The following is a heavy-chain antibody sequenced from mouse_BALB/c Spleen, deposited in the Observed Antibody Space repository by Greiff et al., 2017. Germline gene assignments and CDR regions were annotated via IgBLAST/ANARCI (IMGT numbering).Heavy chain of an antibody. CDR3: ARGVWDFDY. Sequence: VKLQESGPELVKPGASVKISCKASGYAFSSSWMNWVKQRPGQGLEWIGRIYPGDGDTNYNGKFKGKATLTADKSSSTAYMQLSSLTSVDSAVYFCARGVWDFDYWGQGTTLTVSS. D-gene: IGHD4-1*01. CDR1: GYAFSSSW. J-gene: IGHJ2*01. CDR2: IYPGDGDT. V-gene: IGHV1-82*01.